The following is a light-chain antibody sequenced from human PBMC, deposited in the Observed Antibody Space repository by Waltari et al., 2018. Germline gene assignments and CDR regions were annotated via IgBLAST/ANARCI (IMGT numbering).Light chain of an antibody. J-gene: IGKJ2*01. V-gene: IGKV4-1*01. Sequence: DIVMTQSPDSLAVSLGERATINCKSSQSVLYSPQNKNYLAWYQQKQGQPPKLLMYWAFTRESGFPDRFSGSGSGTDFTLTIDSLQAEDVAVYYCQQYYTSPYTFGQGTKLEIK. CDR2: WAF. CDR1: QSVLYSPQNKNY. CDR3: QQYYTSPYT.